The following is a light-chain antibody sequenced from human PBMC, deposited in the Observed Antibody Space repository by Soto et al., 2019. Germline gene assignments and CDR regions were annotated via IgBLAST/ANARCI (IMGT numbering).Light chain of an antibody. CDR2: DAL. CDR1: QSITNR. J-gene: IGKJ1*01. V-gene: IGKV1-5*01. Sequence: DIQMTQSPSTLSASVGDTVTFTCRASQSITNRLAWYQLKPGKAPKVLIYDALNLESGVPSRFSGSGYGTEFTLTIRSLQPDDFATYCCQHYGGMWTFGQGTKVDIK. CDR3: QHYGGMWT.